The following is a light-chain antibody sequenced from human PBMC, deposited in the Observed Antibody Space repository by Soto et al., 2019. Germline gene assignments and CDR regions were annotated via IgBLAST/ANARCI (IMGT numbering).Light chain of an antibody. CDR3: QDFDSPQWT. CDR2: DAS. CDR1: QSISYY. J-gene: IGKJ1*01. V-gene: IGKV3-11*01. Sequence: EIVLTQSPATLSLSPGERATLSCRASQSISYYLAWYQQKPGQAPRLLIYDASNRATGIPARFSGSGSGTDFTLTISSLEPEDFAVYYCQDFDSPQWTFGQGTKVEN.